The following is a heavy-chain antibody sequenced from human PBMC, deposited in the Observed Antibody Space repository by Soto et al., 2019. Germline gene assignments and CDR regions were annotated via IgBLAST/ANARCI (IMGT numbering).Heavy chain of an antibody. V-gene: IGHV3-7*01. Sequence: EVQLVESGGGLVQPGGSLRLSCAASGFTFNSYGMGWVRQAPGKGLEWVANIKQDGSEKYYVDSVKGRFAISRDNAKKSLYLQIYSLRADDTAVYYCARDTGNFHFDSWGQGILLTVSS. CDR3: ARDTGNFHFDS. CDR1: GFTFNSYG. J-gene: IGHJ4*02. CDR2: IKQDGSEK. D-gene: IGHD1-7*01.